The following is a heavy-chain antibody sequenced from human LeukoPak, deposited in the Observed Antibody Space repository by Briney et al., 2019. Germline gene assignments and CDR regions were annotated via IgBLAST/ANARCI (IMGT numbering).Heavy chain of an antibody. CDR1: GFTFSSYA. D-gene: IGHD1-7*01. V-gene: IGHV3-23*01. Sequence: GGSLRLSCAASGFTFSSYAMSWVRQAPGKGLEWVSAISGSGGSTYYADSVKGRFTISRDNPRNTLYLQMNSLRAEDTAVYYCAKDLLLYNWNSGYYYYYYGMDVWGQGTTVTVSS. CDR3: AKDLLLYNWNSGYYYYYYGMDV. CDR2: ISGSGGST. J-gene: IGHJ6*02.